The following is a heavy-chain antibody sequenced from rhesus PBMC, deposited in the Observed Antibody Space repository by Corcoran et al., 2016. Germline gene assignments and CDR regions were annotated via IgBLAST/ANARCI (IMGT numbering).Heavy chain of an antibody. D-gene: IGHD3-3*01. V-gene: IGHV1-198*02. J-gene: IGHJ4*01. CDR2: IIPLVGIT. CDR1: GLTFGSYA. CDR3: ARVGYNIWTGYPLDY. Sequence: VQLVQSGDGVKKPGSSVQVSCKDSGLTFGSYAIPWVRPAPGKGLEWMGVIIPLVGITNYAEKFQDRVTITADTSTSTAYMELSSLRSEDTAVYYCARVGYNIWTGYPLDYWGQGVLVTVSS.